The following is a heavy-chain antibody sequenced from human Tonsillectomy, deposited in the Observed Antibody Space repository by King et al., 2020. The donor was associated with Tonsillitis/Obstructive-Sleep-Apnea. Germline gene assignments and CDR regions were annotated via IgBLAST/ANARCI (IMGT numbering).Heavy chain of an antibody. V-gene: IGHV3-23*04. CDR1: GFTFSSYA. Sequence: VQLVESGGGLVQPGGSLRLSCAASGFTFSSYAMSWVRQAPGKGLEWVSAISGTDGGTYYADSVKGRFTISRENSKKTLYLQMNSLRAEDTAIYYCAKDHYDFWSGYYTGDNYWGQGTLVTVSS. CDR2: ISGTDGGT. CDR3: AKDHYDFWSGYYTGDNY. D-gene: IGHD3-3*01. J-gene: IGHJ4*02.